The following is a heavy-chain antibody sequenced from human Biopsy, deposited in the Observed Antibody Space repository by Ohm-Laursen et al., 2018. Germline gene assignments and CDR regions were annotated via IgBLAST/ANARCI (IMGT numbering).Heavy chain of an antibody. V-gene: IGHV1-69*06. Sequence: SVKVSCKTPGGTFSNYGVNWVRQAPGQGLEWLGGNIPILGTGNYAQKVQDRVTVAADTSTSTATMELRSLRSDDTAVYYCATKLTGYFHHWGQGTLVIVSS. CDR1: GGTFSNYG. CDR3: ATKLTGYFHH. CDR2: NIPILGTG. D-gene: IGHD3-9*01. J-gene: IGHJ1*01.